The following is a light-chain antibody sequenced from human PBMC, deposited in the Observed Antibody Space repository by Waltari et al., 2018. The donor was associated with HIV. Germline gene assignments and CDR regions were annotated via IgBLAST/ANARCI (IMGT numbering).Light chain of an antibody. J-gene: IGLJ2*01. CDR1: NLGDKY. V-gene: IGLV3-1*01. CDR2: QDS. CDR3: QAWDSRV. Sequence: SYELTQPPSVSVSPGQTASITCSGDNLGDKYACWYQQKPGQSPVLVNYQDSKRPSGIPERFSGSNSGNTATLTISGTRAMDEADYYCQAWDSRVVGGGTKLTVL.